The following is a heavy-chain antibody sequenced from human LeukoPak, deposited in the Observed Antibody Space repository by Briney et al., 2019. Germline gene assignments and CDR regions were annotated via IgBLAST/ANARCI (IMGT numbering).Heavy chain of an antibody. J-gene: IGHJ4*02. D-gene: IGHD2-15*01. CDR1: GFTFSSQR. Sequence: GGSLRLSCAASGFTFSSQRMNWVRQAPGKGLEWVSYISSSSSTIYYADSVKGRFTISRDNSKNMLYLEMHSLRPDDTAPYYCARDATVGSAYFDLWGQGALVTVSS. V-gene: IGHV3-48*01. CDR2: ISSSSSTI. CDR3: ARDATVGSAYFDL.